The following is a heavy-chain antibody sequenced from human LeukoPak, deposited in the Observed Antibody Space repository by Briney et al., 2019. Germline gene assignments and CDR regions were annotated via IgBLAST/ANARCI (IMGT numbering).Heavy chain of an antibody. CDR3: ARDLAEYYDILTGYYPQGFDY. Sequence: ASVTVSCTASGYTFTGYYMHWVRQAPGQGLEWMGWINPNSGGTNYAQKFQGRVTMTRDTSISTAYMELSRLRSDDTAVYYCARDLAEYYDILTGYYPQGFDYGGQGPLVTVS. CDR1: GYTFTGYY. D-gene: IGHD3-9*01. CDR2: INPNSGGT. V-gene: IGHV1-2*02. J-gene: IGHJ4*02.